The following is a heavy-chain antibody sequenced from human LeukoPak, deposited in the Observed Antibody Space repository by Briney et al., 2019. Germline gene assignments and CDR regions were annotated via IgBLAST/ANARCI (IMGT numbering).Heavy chain of an antibody. J-gene: IGHJ5*02. CDR2: INPNSGGT. D-gene: IGHD4-11*01. CDR1: GYTFTGYY. V-gene: IGHV1-2*02. CDR3: ASDSLVPRTVTTSWFDP. Sequence: GASVKVSCKASGYTFTGYYMHWVRQAPGQGLEWMGWINPNSGGTNYAQKFQGRVTMTRDTSISTAYMELSRLRSDDTAVYYCASDSLVPRTVTTSWFDPWGQGTLVTVSS.